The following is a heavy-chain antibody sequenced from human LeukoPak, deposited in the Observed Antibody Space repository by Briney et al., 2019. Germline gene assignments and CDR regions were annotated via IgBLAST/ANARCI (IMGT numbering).Heavy chain of an antibody. J-gene: IGHJ4*02. CDR1: GFTFSSYG. CDR2: ISGSGGST. D-gene: IGHD3-9*01. V-gene: IGHV3-23*01. Sequence: PGGTLRLSCAASGFTFSSYGMSWVRQAPGKGLEWVSAISGSGGSTYYADSVKGRFTISRDNSKNTLYLQMNSLRAEDTAVYYCAKSPPLLRYFDWLSYFDYWGQGTLVTVSS. CDR3: AKSPPLLRYFDWLSYFDY.